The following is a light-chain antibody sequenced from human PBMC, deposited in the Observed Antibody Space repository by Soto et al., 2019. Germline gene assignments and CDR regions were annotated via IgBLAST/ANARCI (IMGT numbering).Light chain of an antibody. V-gene: IGKV1-17*01. Sequence: DIKMTKSPSSLSASVGDRVTITCRASQGIRKDLGWYQQKPGKAPKRLIYAASSLQSGVPSRFSGSGSGTEFTLTISSLQPEDFATYYCLQHNSYPWTFGQGTKVEIK. J-gene: IGKJ1*01. CDR1: QGIRKD. CDR3: LQHNSYPWT. CDR2: AAS.